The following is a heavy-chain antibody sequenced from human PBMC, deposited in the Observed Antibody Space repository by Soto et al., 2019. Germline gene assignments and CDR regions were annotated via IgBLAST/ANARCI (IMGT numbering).Heavy chain of an antibody. CDR2: IYNSGST. CDR1: GDSISSGGYY. J-gene: IGHJ5*02. V-gene: IGHV4-31*03. Sequence: QVQLQESGPGLVKPSQTLSLTCTVSGDSISSGGYYWSWIRQHPGKVLEGIGYIYNSGSTYYNPTLTSRVTISADTSKNQCTLKLSSVTAADTAVYYCARDPAPWGQGTLVTVSS. CDR3: ARDPAP.